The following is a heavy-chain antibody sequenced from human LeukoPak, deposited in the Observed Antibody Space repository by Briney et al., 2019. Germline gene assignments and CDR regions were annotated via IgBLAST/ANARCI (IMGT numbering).Heavy chain of an antibody. J-gene: IGHJ3*02. CDR2: IYPGDSDT. V-gene: IGHV5-51*01. Sequence: GESLKISCKGSGYSFTSYWIGWVRQMPGKGLEWMGIIYPGDSDTRYSPSFQGQVTISADKSISTAYLQWSSLKASDTAMYYCAMPTMVRGVRGAFDIWGQGTTVTVSS. CDR1: GYSFTSYW. CDR3: AMPTMVRGVRGAFDI. D-gene: IGHD3-10*01.